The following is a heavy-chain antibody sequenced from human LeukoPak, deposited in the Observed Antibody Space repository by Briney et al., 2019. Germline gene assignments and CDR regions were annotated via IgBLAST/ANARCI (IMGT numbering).Heavy chain of an antibody. CDR1: GGSFSVYD. D-gene: IGHD6-13*01. CDR3: ARRGRYSSSWYEGGGAFDY. Sequence: SETLSLTCAVYGGSFSVYDWSWIRQPPGKGLEWIGEINHSGSTNYKPSLKSRVTISVDTSKNQFSLKLSSVTAADTAVYYCARRGRYSSSWYEGGGAFDYWGQGTLVTVSS. J-gene: IGHJ4*02. CDR2: INHSGST. V-gene: IGHV4-34*01.